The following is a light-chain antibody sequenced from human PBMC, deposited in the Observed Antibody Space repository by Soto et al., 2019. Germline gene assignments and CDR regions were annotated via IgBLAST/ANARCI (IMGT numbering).Light chain of an antibody. V-gene: IGKV1-33*01. J-gene: IGKJ5*01. CDR2: DAS. CDR3: QHYDHVQVT. Sequence: DIQMTHSPSSLSASVLYIVTITFHSSQNIGNYLNGYQQKPGKAPNLLIYDASSLKTGVPSRFSGSGSGTDFTFTINGLQPEDFATYYCQHYDHVQVTFGQGTRLEIK. CDR1: QNIGNY.